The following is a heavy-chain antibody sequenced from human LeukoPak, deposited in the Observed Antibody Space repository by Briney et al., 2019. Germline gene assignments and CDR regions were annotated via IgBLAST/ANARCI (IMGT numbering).Heavy chain of an antibody. Sequence: GVSLRLSCAASGFTVSSNYMSWVRQAPGKGLEWVSVIYSGGSTYYADSVKGRFTISRHNSKNTLYLQMNSLRAEDTAVYYCAREGSGYFDYWGQGTLVTVSS. CDR3: AREGSGYFDY. V-gene: IGHV3-53*04. D-gene: IGHD3-10*01. J-gene: IGHJ4*02. CDR2: IYSGGST. CDR1: GFTVSSNY.